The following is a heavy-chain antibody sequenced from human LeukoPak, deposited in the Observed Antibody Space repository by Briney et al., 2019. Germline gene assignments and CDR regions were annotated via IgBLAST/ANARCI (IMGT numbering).Heavy chain of an antibody. CDR1: GFIFSNCW. CDR2: FDPEDGET. D-gene: IGHD6-19*01. V-gene: IGHV1-24*01. Sequence: PGGSLRLSCETSGFIFSNCWMTWVRQAPGKGLEWMGGFDPEDGETIYAQKFQGRVTMTEDTSTDTAYMELSSLRSEDTAVYYCATGGSSGWYWSYWGQGTLVTVSS. CDR3: ATGGSSGWYWSY. J-gene: IGHJ4*02.